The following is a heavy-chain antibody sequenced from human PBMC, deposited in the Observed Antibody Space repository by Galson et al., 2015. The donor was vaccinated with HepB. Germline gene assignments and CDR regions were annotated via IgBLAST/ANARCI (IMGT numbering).Heavy chain of an antibody. J-gene: IGHJ4*02. V-gene: IGHV3-30*18. CDR3: AKSLYSGSSTIGY. CDR2: ISYDGSNK. D-gene: IGHD6-13*01. CDR1: GFTFSSYG. Sequence: SLRLSCAASGFTFSSYGMHWVRQAPGKGLEWVAVISYDGSNKYYADSVKGRFTISRDNSKNTLYLQMNSLRAEDTAVYYCAKSLYSGSSTIGYWGQGTLVTVSS.